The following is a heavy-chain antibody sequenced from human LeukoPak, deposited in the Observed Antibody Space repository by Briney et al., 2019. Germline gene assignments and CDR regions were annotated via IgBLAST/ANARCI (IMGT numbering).Heavy chain of an antibody. J-gene: IGHJ4*02. CDR3: ARDVAAAAITD. D-gene: IGHD6-13*01. V-gene: IGHV4-61*01. Sequence: KPSETLSLTCTVSGGSVSSGSYYWSWIRQPPGKGLEWIGYIYYSGSTNYNPSLKSRVTISVDTSKNQFSLKLSSVTAADTAVYYCARDVAAAAITDWGQGTLVTVSS. CDR2: IYYSGST. CDR1: GGSVSSGSYY.